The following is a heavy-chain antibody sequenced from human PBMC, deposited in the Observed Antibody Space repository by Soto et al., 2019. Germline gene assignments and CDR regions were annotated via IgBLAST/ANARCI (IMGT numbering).Heavy chain of an antibody. J-gene: IGHJ5*02. V-gene: IGHV4-31*03. CDR1: GDSISSGGYY. Sequence: PSETLSLTCTVSGDSISSGGYYWSWIRQHPGKGLEWIGYIYYSGSTYYNPSLKSRVTISVDTSKNQFSLKLSSVTAAGTAVYYCARHPIIREYNWFDPWGQGTLVTVSS. CDR2: IYYSGST. D-gene: IGHD3-10*01. CDR3: ARHPIIREYNWFDP.